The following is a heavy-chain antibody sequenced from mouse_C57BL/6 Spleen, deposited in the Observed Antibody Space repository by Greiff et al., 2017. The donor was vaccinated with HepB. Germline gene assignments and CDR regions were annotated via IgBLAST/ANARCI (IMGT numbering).Heavy chain of an antibody. V-gene: IGHV1-82*01. CDR3: ARFHYYGSSLYYFDY. Sequence: QVQLKQSGPELVKPGASVKISCKASGYAFSSSWMNWVKQRPGKGLEWIGRIYPGDGDTNYNGKFKGKATLTADKSSSTAYMQLSSLTSEDSAVYCCARFHYYGSSLYYFDYWGQGTTLTVSS. CDR1: GYAFSSSW. CDR2: IYPGDGDT. J-gene: IGHJ2*01. D-gene: IGHD1-1*01.